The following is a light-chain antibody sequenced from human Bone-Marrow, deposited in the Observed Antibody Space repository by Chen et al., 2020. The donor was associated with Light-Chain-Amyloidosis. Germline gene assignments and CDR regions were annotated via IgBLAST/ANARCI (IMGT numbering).Light chain of an antibody. J-gene: IGLJ3*02. CDR3: QVWDRSSDRPV. V-gene: IGLV1-40*01. Sequence: QSVLTQPPSVSGAPGQRVTISCTGSTSNIGAGYGVHWYQQVPGTAPKLLIYGNTNRPSGIPERLSGSNSGNTATLTISRVEAGDEADYYCQVWDRSSDRPVFGGGTKLTVL. CDR2: GNT. CDR1: TSNIGAGYG.